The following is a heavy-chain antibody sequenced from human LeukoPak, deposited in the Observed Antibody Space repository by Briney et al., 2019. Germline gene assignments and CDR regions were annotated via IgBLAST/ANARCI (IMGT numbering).Heavy chain of an antibody. D-gene: IGHD2-15*01. CDR3: AKDRGYCSGGSCYASDY. Sequence: GGSLRLSCAASGFTFSSYAMSWVRQAPGKGLEWVSAISGSGGSTYYADSVKGRFTISRDNSKNTLYLQMNSLRAEDTAVYYCAKDRGYCSGGSCYASDYWGQGTLVTVSS. CDR1: GFTFSSYA. CDR2: ISGSGGST. J-gene: IGHJ4*02. V-gene: IGHV3-23*01.